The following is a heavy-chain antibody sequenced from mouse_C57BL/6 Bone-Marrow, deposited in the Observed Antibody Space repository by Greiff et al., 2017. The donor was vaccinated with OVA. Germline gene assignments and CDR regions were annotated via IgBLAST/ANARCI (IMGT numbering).Heavy chain of an antibody. D-gene: IGHD1-1*01. J-gene: IGHJ1*03. CDR3: AREGSSYPRV. CDR2: IYPRSGNT. Sequence: QVHVKQSGAELARPGASVKLSCKASGYTFTSYGISWVKQRTGQGLEWIGEIYPRSGNTYYNEKFKGKATLTADKSSSTAYMELRSLTSEDSAVYFCAREGSSYPRVWGTGTTVTVSS. CDR1: GYTFTSYG. V-gene: IGHV1-81*01.